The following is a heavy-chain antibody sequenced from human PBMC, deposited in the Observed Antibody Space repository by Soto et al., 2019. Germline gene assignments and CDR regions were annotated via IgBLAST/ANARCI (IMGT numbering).Heavy chain of an antibody. V-gene: IGHV3-30*18. CDR3: AKGWFDP. CDR2: ITGDGSHI. Sequence: QVQLVESGGGVVQAEASLRLSCVASGFTFSNFGLQWVRQAPGKGLEWVAIITGDGSHIYYADSVKGRFTISRDNSKSTVYLQMTSLTVEDTALYYCAKGWFDPWGQGTLVTVSA. CDR1: GFTFSNFG. J-gene: IGHJ5*02.